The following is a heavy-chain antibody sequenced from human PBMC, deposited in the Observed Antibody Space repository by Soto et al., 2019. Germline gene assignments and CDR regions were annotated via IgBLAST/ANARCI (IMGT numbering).Heavy chain of an antibody. J-gene: IGHJ6*03. CDR3: AREITIFGVVSPNYYMDV. V-gene: IGHV4-31*03. CDR1: GGSISSGGYY. D-gene: IGHD3-3*01. Sequence: SETLSLTCTVSGGSISSGGYYWSWIRQHPGKGLEWIGYIYYSGSTYYNPSLKSRVTISVDTSKNQFSLKLSSVTAADTAVYYCAREITIFGVVSPNYYMDVWGKGTTVTVSS. CDR2: IYYSGST.